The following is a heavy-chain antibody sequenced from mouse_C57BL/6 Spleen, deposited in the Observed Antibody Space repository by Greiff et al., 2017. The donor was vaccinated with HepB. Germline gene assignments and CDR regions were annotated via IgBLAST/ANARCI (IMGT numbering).Heavy chain of an antibody. CDR1: GFSLTSYG. D-gene: IGHD2-5*01. CDR2: IWGGGST. Sequence: QVQLKESGPGLVAPSQSLSITCTVSGFSLTSYGVDWVRQPPGKGLEWLGVIWGGGSTNYHSALMSRLSISTDNSKSQVFLKMNSLQTDDTAMYYCAKRNYYSNSYWYFDVWGTGTTVTVSS. V-gene: IGHV2-9*01. J-gene: IGHJ1*03. CDR3: AKRNYYSNSYWYFDV.